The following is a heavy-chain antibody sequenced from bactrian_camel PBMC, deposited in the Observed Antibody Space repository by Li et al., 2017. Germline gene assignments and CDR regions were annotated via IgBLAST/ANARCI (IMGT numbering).Heavy chain of an antibody. V-gene: IGHV3-2*01. Sequence: QLVESGGGLVQPGGSRRPACEVSGFTGSSYYMSWVRQAPGKGLEWVATIYSEDSDSYYGYHGKGRFAISRDNAKNTVYLQMNSLKSEDTALYYCATRLGYYSGYESSYWGQGTQVTVS. CDR3: ATRLGYYSGYESSY. D-gene: IGHD4*01. CDR1: GFTGSSYY. CDR2: IYSEDSDS. J-gene: IGHJ4*01.